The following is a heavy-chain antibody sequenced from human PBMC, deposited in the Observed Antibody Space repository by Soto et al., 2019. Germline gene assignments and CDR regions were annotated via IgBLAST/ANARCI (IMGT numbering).Heavy chain of an antibody. CDR3: TTRLYYSDSSGHPRDFDY. CDR1: GFTFRNAW. D-gene: IGHD3-22*01. CDR2: IKREADGGTA. Sequence: EVQLVESGGGLVKPGGSLTLSCTASGFTFRNAWMSWVRQAPGKGLEWVGRIKREADGGTADYAAPVKGRVTISRDDSKNTLFLQMSSQKTEDPAVYFCTTRLYYSDSSGHPRDFDYCGQGTLVTVSS. V-gene: IGHV3-15*01. J-gene: IGHJ4*02.